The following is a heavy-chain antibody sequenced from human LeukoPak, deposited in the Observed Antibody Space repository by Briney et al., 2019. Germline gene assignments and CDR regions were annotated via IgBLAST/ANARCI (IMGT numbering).Heavy chain of an antibody. CDR2: INHSGST. CDR1: GGSFSGYY. J-gene: IGHJ5*02. V-gene: IGHV4-34*01. CDR3: ARVRGGTGTRAYNWFDP. Sequence: PSETLSLTCAVYGGSFSGYYWSWIRQPPGKGLEWIGEINHSGSTNYNPSLKSRVTISVDTSKNQFSLKLSSVTAADTAVYYCARVRGGTGTRAYNWFDPWGQGTLVTVSS. D-gene: IGHD1-7*01.